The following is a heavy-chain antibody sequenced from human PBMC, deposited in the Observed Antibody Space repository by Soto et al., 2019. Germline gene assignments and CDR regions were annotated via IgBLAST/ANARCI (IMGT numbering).Heavy chain of an antibody. CDR2: INHSGST. CDR3: ARASPGDSRWFDP. J-gene: IGHJ5*02. Sequence: SETLSLTCAVYGGSFSGYYWSWIRQPPGKGLEWIGEINHSGSTNYNPSLKSRVTISVDTSKNQFSLKLSSVTAADTAVYYCARASPGDSRWFDPWGQGTLVTVSS. D-gene: IGHD4-17*01. CDR1: GGSFSGYY. V-gene: IGHV4-34*01.